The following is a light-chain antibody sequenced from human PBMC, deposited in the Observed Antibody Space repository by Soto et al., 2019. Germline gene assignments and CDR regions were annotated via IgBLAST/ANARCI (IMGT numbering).Light chain of an antibody. CDR2: AAS. CDR3: QQADSFPFS. CDR1: QDISSW. Sequence: DIQMTQSPSSVSASVGDRVTITCRASQDISSWLVWYQQKPGKAPKLLIYAASRLQSGVPSRFSGSGSGTDFTLTITNLQPEDFATYYCQQADSFPFSFGPGTKVGIK. J-gene: IGKJ3*01. V-gene: IGKV1-12*01.